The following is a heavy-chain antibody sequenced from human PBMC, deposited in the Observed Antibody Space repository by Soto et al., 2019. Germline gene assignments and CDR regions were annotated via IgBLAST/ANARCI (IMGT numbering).Heavy chain of an antibody. CDR2: IQYDGSSK. J-gene: IGHJ3*02. CDR3: AREGSTRQIHAFDI. D-gene: IGHD2-2*01. V-gene: IGHV3-30*02. CDR1: GFTFSNSG. Sequence: GGSLRLSCAASGFTFSNSGMHWVRQAPGKGLEWVAFIQYDGSSKYFGDSVKGRSTISRDNSENTVYLQVNSLRADDTAVYYCAREGSTRQIHAFDILGQGTMVTVSS.